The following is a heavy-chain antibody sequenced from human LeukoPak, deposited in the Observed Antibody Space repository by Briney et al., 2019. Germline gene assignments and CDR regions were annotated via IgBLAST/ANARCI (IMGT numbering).Heavy chain of an antibody. CDR3: ARGSRYGNGGWFDP. CDR2: IYHSGST. D-gene: IGHD5-18*01. Sequence: PSQTLSLTCTVSGGSISSGGYYWSWIRQPPGKGLEWIGYIYHSGSTYYNPSLKSRVTISVDRSKNQFSLKLSSVTAADTAVYYCARGSRYGNGGWFDPWGQGTLVTVSS. J-gene: IGHJ5*02. CDR1: GGSISSGGYY. V-gene: IGHV4-30-2*01.